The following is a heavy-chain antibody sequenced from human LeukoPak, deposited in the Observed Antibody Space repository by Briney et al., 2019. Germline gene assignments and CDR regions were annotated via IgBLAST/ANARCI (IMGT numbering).Heavy chain of an antibody. CDR2: IYTSGST. D-gene: IGHD3-16*01. Sequence: SETLSLTCTVPGGSISSYYWSWIRQPAGKGLEWIGHIYTSGSTNYNPSLKSRVTMSVDTSKNQFSLKLRSVTAADTAVYYCARVGDYALKDWGQGTLVTVSS. J-gene: IGHJ4*02. V-gene: IGHV4-4*07. CDR1: GGSISSYY. CDR3: ARVGDYALKD.